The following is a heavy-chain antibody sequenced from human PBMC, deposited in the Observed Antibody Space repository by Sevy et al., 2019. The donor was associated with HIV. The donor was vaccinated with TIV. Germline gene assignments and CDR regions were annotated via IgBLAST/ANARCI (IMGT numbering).Heavy chain of an antibody. V-gene: IGHV1-18*01. CDR1: GDSFSSHG. CDR3: AKDHRRRDYSYGRDAFDI. CDR2: ISAYSGDT. Sequence: ASVKVSCKASGDSFSSHGISWVRQAPGQGLEWMGWISAYSGDTNYAQKFQGRVTMTTDTPTNTAYLELRSLRSDDTAVYYCAKDHRRRDYSYGRDAFDIWGQGTMVTVSS. D-gene: IGHD5-18*01. J-gene: IGHJ3*02.